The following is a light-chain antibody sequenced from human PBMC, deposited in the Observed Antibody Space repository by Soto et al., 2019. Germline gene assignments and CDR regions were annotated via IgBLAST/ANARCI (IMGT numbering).Light chain of an antibody. Sequence: DIQLTQSPSFLSASVGDRVTITCRASLSISPYIAWYQQKPVQAPKLLIYDASTLQSGVPSRFRGSRSGTEFTLTISSLQPEDFATYYCQEYNNYSFTFGPGTKVVIK. J-gene: IGKJ3*01. CDR3: QEYNNYSFT. CDR2: DAS. CDR1: LSISPY. V-gene: IGKV1-9*01.